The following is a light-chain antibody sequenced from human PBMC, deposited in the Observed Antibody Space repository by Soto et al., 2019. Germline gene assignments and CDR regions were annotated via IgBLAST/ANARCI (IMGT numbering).Light chain of an antibody. V-gene: IGKV1-5*01. Sequence: DIQMTQSPSTLSASVGDRVTITCRASQSISTSLAWYQKKPGKAPKLLIFDASSLESGVPSRFSGSGSGTELTLTISGLQPDDFATYFCQQYKSYAPTFGQGTKVDIK. CDR2: DAS. CDR3: QQYKSYAPT. CDR1: QSISTS. J-gene: IGKJ1*01.